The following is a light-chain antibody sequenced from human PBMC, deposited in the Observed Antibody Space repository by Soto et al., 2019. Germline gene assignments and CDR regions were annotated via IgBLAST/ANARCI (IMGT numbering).Light chain of an antibody. V-gene: IGLV1-40*01. CDR2: SNS. CDR1: SSNIGAGYD. Sequence: QSVLTQPPSVSGAPGQSITISCTGSSSNIGAGYDVHWYQQPPGTAPKLLIYSNSNRPSGVPDRFSGSKSGTSASLAITGLQAEDEADYYCQSYDSTLSAVFGTGTKVTVL. CDR3: QSYDSTLSAV. J-gene: IGLJ1*01.